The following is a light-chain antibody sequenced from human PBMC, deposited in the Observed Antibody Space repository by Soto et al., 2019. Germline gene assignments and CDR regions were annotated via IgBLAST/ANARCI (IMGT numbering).Light chain of an antibody. Sequence: QSVLTQPPSVSGAPGQRVTISCTGSSSNIGAGYDVHWYQQVPGTAPKLLIYGNTNRPSGVPDRFSGSKSGTSASLAITGLQAEDEADYYCQSYDSSLVGGLFGGGTKLTVL. V-gene: IGLV1-40*01. CDR1: SSNIGAGYD. J-gene: IGLJ2*01. CDR3: QSYDSSLVGGL. CDR2: GNT.